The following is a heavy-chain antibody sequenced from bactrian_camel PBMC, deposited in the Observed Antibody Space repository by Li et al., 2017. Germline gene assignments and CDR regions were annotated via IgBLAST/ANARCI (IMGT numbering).Heavy chain of an antibody. V-gene: IGHV3S40*01. J-gene: IGHJ6*01. Sequence: VQLVESGGGSVQAGGPLRLSCVATGNTNAVTNWGWFRRYPGQRRYGVARIATGSGNTYYADSVKGRFTISQDNAKNTVYLQMNSLKPEDTAMYYCAARGPYCYTKLSVRDFTYWGQGTQVTVS. CDR3: AARGPYCYTKLSVRDFTY. CDR1: GNTNAVTN. D-gene: IGHD2*01. CDR2: IATGSGNT.